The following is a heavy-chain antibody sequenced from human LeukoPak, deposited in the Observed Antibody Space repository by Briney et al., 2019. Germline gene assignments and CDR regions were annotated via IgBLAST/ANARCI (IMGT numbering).Heavy chain of an antibody. CDR3: ARDPESSSFDL. CDR2: IDQGGSVR. V-gene: IGHV3-7*01. D-gene: IGHD6-13*01. J-gene: IGHJ4*02. CDR1: GFSFSTYW. Sequence: PGGFLRLSCAASGFSFSTYWMSWVRQTPEKGLEFVANIDQGGSVRNYMDSLKGRCTISRDNAKKSLYLEINSLRADGTAVYYCARDPESSSFDLWGRGALVTVSS.